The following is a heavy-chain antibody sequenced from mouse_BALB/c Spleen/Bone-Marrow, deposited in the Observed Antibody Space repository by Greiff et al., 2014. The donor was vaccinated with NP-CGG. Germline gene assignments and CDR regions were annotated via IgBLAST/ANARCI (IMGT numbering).Heavy chain of an antibody. V-gene: IGHV1S41*01. Sequence: DLVKPGASVKLSCKASGYTFTSSWINWIKQRPGQGLEWIGRIAPGSGSTYYNEMFKGKATLTVDTSSSTAYIQLSSLSSEDSAVYFCARFPIYYGNYGAMDYWGQGTSVTVSS. J-gene: IGHJ4*01. D-gene: IGHD2-1*01. CDR3: ARFPIYYGNYGAMDY. CDR1: GYTFTSSW. CDR2: IAPGSGST.